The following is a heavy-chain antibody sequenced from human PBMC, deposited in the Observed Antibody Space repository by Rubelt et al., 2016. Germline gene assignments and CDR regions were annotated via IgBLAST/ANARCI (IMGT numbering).Heavy chain of an antibody. CDR2: NNYSGST. Sequence: VQLLESGGGLVQPGGSLRLSCAASGFTFSSYAMSWVRQAQGKGLEWIGSNNYSGSTYYNPSLQCGVTLAVEPSKNQFSLKLGFVTAADTAVYYCARRWGYCSSTSCANWFDPWGQGTLVTVSS. CDR3: ARRWGYCSSTSCANWFDP. V-gene: IGHV4-39*01. J-gene: IGHJ5*02. D-gene: IGHD2-2*01. CDR1: GFTFSSYA.